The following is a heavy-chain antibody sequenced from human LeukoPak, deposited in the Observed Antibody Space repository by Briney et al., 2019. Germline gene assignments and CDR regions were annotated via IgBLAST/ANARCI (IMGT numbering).Heavy chain of an antibody. Sequence: ASVKVSCKASGGTFSSYAISWVRQAPGQGLEWMGGIIPILGTANYAQEFQGRVTITADESTSTAYMELSSLRSKDTAVYYCARSEQWLVIHLDYWGQGTLVTVSS. J-gene: IGHJ4*02. CDR3: ARSEQWLVIHLDY. V-gene: IGHV1-69*13. D-gene: IGHD6-19*01. CDR2: IIPILGTA. CDR1: GGTFSSYA.